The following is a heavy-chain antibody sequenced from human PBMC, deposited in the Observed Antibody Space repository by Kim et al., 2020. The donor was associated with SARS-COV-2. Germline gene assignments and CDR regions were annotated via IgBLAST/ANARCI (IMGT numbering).Heavy chain of an antibody. V-gene: IGHV4-34*01. Sequence: SETLSLTCAVYGGSFSGYYWSWIRQPPGKGLEWIGEINHSGSTNYNPSLKSRVTISVDTSKNQFSLKLSSVTAADTAVYYCARWRRTYSSSFLPSTYYGMDFWGQGTTVTVSS. D-gene: IGHD6-13*01. CDR3: ARWRRTYSSSFLPSTYYGMDF. CDR1: GGSFSGYY. J-gene: IGHJ6*02. CDR2: INHSGST.